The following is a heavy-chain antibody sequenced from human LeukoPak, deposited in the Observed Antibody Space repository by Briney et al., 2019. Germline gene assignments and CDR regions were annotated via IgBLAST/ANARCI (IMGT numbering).Heavy chain of an antibody. CDR3: ARGAGWWPY. CDR2: IYYSGTT. J-gene: IGHJ4*02. D-gene: IGHD6-19*01. CDR1: GGSIDSYY. Sequence: SETLSLTCTVSGGSIDSYYWSWIRQPPGKGLEWIGYIYYSGTTNYNPPLKGRLTISLDMSKNQFSLKLSSVTAADTAVYYCARGAGWWPYWGQGTLVTVSS. V-gene: IGHV4-59*01.